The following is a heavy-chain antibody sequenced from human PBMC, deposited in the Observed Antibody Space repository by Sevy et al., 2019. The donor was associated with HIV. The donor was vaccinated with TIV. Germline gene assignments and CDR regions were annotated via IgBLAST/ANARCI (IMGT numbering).Heavy chain of an antibody. CDR2: IKSKTDGGTT. CDR3: TTVVGATVYYYYYMDV. D-gene: IGHD1-26*01. CDR1: GFTFSNAW. V-gene: IGHV3-15*01. Sequence: GGSLRLPCAASGFTFSNAWMSWVRQAPGKGLEWVGRIKSKTDGGTTDYAAPVKGRFTISRDDSKNTLYLQMNSLKTEDTAVYYCTTVVGATVYYYYYMDVWGKGTTVTVSS. J-gene: IGHJ6*03.